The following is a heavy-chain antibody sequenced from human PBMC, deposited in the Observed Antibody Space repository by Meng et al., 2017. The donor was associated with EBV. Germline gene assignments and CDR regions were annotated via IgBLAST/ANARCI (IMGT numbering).Heavy chain of an antibody. CDR2: IYYSGST. CDR1: GGSVSSGSHY. Sequence: QVQLQESGSGLAKPAETLSLTCTVSGGSVSSGSHYWSWIRQPPGKGLEWIGYIYYSGSTNYNPSLKSRVTISVDTSKNQFSLKLSSVTAADTAVYYCVRGRNSYGNGFDIWGQGTMVTVSS. CDR3: VRGRNSYGNGFDI. D-gene: IGHD5-18*01. J-gene: IGHJ3*02. V-gene: IGHV4-61*01.